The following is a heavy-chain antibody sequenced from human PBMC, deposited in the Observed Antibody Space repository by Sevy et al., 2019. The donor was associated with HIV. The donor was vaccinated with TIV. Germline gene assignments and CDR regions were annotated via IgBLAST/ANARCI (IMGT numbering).Heavy chain of an antibody. Sequence: GGSLRLSCAASGFTFSSYWMSWVRQAPGRGLEWVANIKQDGSEKYYVDSVKGRFTISRDKAKNSLYLQMNSLRAEDTAVYYCARDASHTYYDFWSAYREKNYYYYYGMDVWGQGTTVTVSS. J-gene: IGHJ6*02. CDR1: GFTFSSYW. CDR3: ARDASHTYYDFWSAYREKNYYYYYGMDV. D-gene: IGHD3-3*01. CDR2: IKQDGSEK. V-gene: IGHV3-7*03.